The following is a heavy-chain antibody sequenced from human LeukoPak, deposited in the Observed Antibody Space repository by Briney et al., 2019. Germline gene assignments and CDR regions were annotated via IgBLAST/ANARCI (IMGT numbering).Heavy chain of an antibody. CDR3: ARGEIYGGYDLDY. Sequence: PSETLSLTCTVSGYSISSGFYWGWIRQPPGKGLEWIGSIYHSGSTFYNPSLKSRVTISVDTSKNQFSLKLSSVTAADTAVYYCARGEIYGGYDLDYWGQGTLVTVSS. V-gene: IGHV4-38-2*02. CDR2: IYHSGST. J-gene: IGHJ4*02. D-gene: IGHD5-12*01. CDR1: GYSISSGFY.